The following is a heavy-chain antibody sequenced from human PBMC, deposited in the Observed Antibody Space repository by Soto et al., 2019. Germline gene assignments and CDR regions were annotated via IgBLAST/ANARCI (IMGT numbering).Heavy chain of an antibody. D-gene: IGHD2-15*01. CDR1: GYTFTGYY. V-gene: IGHV1-2*02. Sequence: QVQLVQSGAEVKKPGASVKVSCKASGYTFTGYYMHWVRQAPGQGLEWMGWINPNSGGTNYAQKFQGRVTMTRDTSISTAYVELSRLRSDDTAVYYCARGVPGYCSGGSCYSIDYWGQGTLVTVSS. CDR3: ARGVPGYCSGGSCYSIDY. J-gene: IGHJ4*02. CDR2: INPNSGGT.